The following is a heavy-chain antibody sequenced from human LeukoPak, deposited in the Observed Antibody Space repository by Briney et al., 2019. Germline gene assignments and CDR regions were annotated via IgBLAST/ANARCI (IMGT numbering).Heavy chain of an antibody. CDR2: ISGSSTSM. CDR1: GFTFSSYT. CDR3: ARALSDDH. J-gene: IGHJ4*02. Sequence: GGSLRLSCAASGFTFSSYTMNWVRQATGKGLEWVSSISGSSTSMSYADSVKGRFTISRDNADNSLYLQMNSLRAEDTAVYYCARALSDDHWGLGTLVTVSS. V-gene: IGHV3-21*01.